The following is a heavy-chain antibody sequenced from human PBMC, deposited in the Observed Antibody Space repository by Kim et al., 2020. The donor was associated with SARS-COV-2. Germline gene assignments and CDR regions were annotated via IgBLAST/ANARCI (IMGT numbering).Heavy chain of an antibody. CDR1: GGSFSGYY. D-gene: IGHD1-26*01. V-gene: IGHV4-34*01. J-gene: IGHJ4*02. Sequence: SETLSLTCAVYGGSFSGYYWSWIRQPPGKGLEWIGEINHSGSTNYNPSLKSRVTISVDTSKNQFSLKLSSVTAADTAVYYCARDGGSSHPDWGQGTLVTVSS. CDR3: ARDGGSSHPD. CDR2: INHSGST.